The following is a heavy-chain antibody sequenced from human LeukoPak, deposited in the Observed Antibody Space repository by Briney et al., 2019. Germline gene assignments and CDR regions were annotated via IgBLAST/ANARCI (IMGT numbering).Heavy chain of an antibody. CDR3: ARAGKRYNWFDP. V-gene: IGHV1-8*01. Sequence: GASVKVSCKASGYTFTSYDINWVRQATGQGLEWMGWMNPNSGNTGYAQKFQGRVTMTRNTSISTAYMELSSLRSGDTAVYYCARAGKRYNWFDPWGQGTLVTVSS. J-gene: IGHJ5*02. CDR2: MNPNSGNT. CDR1: GYTFTSYD. D-gene: IGHD3-10*01.